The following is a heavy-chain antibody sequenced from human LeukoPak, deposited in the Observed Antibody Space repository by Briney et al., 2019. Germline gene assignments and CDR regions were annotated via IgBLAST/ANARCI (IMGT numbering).Heavy chain of an antibody. Sequence: GGSLRLSCAASGFTFDDYAMHWVRQAPGKGLEWVSAISGSGGSTYYADSVKGRFTISRDNSKNTLYLQMNSLRAEDTAVYYCAKKADLWFGECWGQGTLVTVSS. J-gene: IGHJ4*02. CDR3: AKKADLWFGEC. CDR1: GFTFDDYA. V-gene: IGHV3-23*01. D-gene: IGHD3-10*01. CDR2: ISGSGGST.